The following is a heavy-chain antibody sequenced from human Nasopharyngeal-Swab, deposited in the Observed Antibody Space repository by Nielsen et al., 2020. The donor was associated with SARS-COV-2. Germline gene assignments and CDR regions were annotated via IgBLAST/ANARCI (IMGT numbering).Heavy chain of an antibody. CDR2: VSHGGGT. CDR3: ARGGAGVVPPPVLGLGPYYYYYHMDV. D-gene: IGHD2-2*01. CDR1: GGSFSGHQ. J-gene: IGHJ6*03. V-gene: IGHV4-34*01. Sequence: SETLSLTCAVYGGSFSGHQWSWVRQPPGKGLEWIGEVSHGGGTNYNPSLKSRVTISVATSKNQFSLKLSSVTAADTAVYYCARGGAGVVPPPVLGLGPYYYYYHMDVWGRGTTVTVSS.